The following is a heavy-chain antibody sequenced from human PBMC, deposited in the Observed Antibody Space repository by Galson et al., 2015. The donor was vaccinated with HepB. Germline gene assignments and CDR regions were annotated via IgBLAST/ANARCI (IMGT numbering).Heavy chain of an antibody. CDR2: ISASGRFT. V-gene: IGHV3-23*01. Sequence: LRLSCAASGFTFNSYVVGWVRQAPGKGLEGVSSISASGRFTYYADSVKGRVTISRDNSKNTLYLQMNSLRAEDTAVYYCAKKWGSERGVAGSLDWGQGTLVTVSS. CDR3: AKKWGSERGVAGSLD. J-gene: IGHJ4*02. D-gene: IGHD6-19*01. CDR1: GFTFNSYV.